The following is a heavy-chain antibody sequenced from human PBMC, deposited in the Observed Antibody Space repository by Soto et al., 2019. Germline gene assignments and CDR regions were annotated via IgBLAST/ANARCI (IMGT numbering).Heavy chain of an antibody. CDR2: IYHSGST. V-gene: IGHV4-4*02. CDR1: SGSISSSNW. Sequence: SETLSLTCAVSSGSISSSNWWSWVRQPPGKGLEWIGEIYHSGSTNYNPSLKSRVTISVDKSKNQFSLKLSSVTAADTAVYYCARGRIAEAGGYFHHWGQGTLVTVSS. D-gene: IGHD6-13*01. CDR3: ARGRIAEAGGYFHH. J-gene: IGHJ1*01.